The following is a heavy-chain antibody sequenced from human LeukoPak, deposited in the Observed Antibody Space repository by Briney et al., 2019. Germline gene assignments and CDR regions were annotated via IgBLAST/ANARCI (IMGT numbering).Heavy chain of an antibody. CDR1: GYTFTSYY. V-gene: IGHV1-46*01. D-gene: IGHD1-26*01. CDR3: ARYTGNTGTYVWPNHFDY. J-gene: IGHJ4*02. CDR2: INPSDGDT. Sequence: ASVKVSCKASGYTFTSYYIHWGRQAPGQGLEWMGIINPSDGDTSYAQKFQGRVTMTRDTSTSTVYMEMSSVRSEDTAVYYCARYTGNTGTYVWPNHFDYWGQKILVTVSS.